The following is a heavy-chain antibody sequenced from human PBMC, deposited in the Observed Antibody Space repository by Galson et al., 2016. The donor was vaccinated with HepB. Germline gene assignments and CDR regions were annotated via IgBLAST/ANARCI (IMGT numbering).Heavy chain of an antibody. CDR1: GYTFSNFW. D-gene: IGHD5-12*01. Sequence: QSGAEVKEPGESLKISCKGSGYTFSNFWIGWVRQMPGKGLEWMGIIYPGDSDTTYSPSFEGRVTISADIYTNTAYLEWSSLEASDTAMYFFARHGFRMRGFSPDFWGQGALVTVSS. CDR2: IYPGDSDT. CDR3: ARHGFRMRGFSPDF. J-gene: IGHJ4*02. V-gene: IGHV5-51*01.